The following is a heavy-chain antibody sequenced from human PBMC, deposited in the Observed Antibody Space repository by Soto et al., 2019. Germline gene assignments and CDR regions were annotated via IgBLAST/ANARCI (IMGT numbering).Heavy chain of an antibody. V-gene: IGHV3-23*01. CDR3: ARRV. Sequence: VGSLSICCATSGFTFSDYPMNWVRQAPGKGLEWVSGISAGGDSTYYADSVKGRFTIFRDNSKNSVYLQMNSLRAEDTAVYYCARRVWGQGTLVTVSS. J-gene: IGHJ4*02. CDR1: GFTFSDYP. CDR2: ISAGGDST.